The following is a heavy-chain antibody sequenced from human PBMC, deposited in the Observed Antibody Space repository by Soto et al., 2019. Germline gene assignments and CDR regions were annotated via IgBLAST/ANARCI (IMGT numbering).Heavy chain of an antibody. D-gene: IGHD6-13*01. V-gene: IGHV2-5*02. CDR3: AQLKAAAARYCYTDV. CDR1: GFSLSTSGVG. CDR2: IYWDDDK. J-gene: IGHJ6*03. Sequence: QITLKESGPTLVKPTQTLTLTCTFSGFSLSTSGVGVGWIRQPPGKALEWLALIYWDDDKRYTPSLKSRLTITKHTSRNPGGLTRTNTDPVDTATNYGAQLKAAAARYCYTDVWGKGTTVTV.